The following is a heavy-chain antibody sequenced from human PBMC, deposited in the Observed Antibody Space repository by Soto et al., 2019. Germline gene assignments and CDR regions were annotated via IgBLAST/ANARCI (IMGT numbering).Heavy chain of an antibody. V-gene: IGHV3-15*01. D-gene: IGHD1-1*01. CDR2: IKRRTDGGTT. CDR1: GFTITDAW. CDR3: AKDRAVAAVTGYYYYGMDV. J-gene: IGHJ6*02. Sequence: EVQLVESGGGLVKPGESLRLSCAASGFTITDAWMHWIRQAPGKGLEWVGLIKRRTDGGTTNYAAPVKGRFSISRDESKSTIYLEMNSLKTEDTAVYYCAKDRAVAAVTGYYYYGMDVWGQGTTVTVSS.